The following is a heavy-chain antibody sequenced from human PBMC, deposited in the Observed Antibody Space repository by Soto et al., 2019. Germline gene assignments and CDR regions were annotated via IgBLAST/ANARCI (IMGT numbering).Heavy chain of an antibody. D-gene: IGHD1-26*01. V-gene: IGHV4-4*02. Sequence: QVQLQESGPGLVKPSGTLSLTCAVSGGSIRSNNWWSWVRQPPGKGLEWIGEIFHSGSTNYNPSLKTRVTKSVDKAKNQFSLKLSSVAAAETAVYYCARVYSGSYSDYWGQGTLVTVSS. CDR1: GGSIRSNNW. CDR3: ARVYSGSYSDY. CDR2: IFHSGST. J-gene: IGHJ4*02.